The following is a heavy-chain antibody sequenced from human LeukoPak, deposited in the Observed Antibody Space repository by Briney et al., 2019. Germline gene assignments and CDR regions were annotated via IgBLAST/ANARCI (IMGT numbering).Heavy chain of an antibody. D-gene: IGHD3-22*01. Sequence: SETLSLTCTVSGGSISSGGYYWSWIRQHPGKGLEWIGYIYYSGSTYYNPSLKSRVTISVDKSKNQFSLKLSSVTAADTAVDYCARENSSGPDYWGQGTLVTVSS. CDR2: IYYSGST. J-gene: IGHJ4*02. V-gene: IGHV4-31*03. CDR1: GGSISSGGYY. CDR3: ARENSSGPDY.